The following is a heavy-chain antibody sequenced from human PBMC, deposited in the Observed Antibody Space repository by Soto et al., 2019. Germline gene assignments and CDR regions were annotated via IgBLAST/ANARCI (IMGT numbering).Heavy chain of an antibody. V-gene: IGHV1-18*01. CDR3: ASYHLNSYYYGMDV. Sequence: QVQLVQSGSAVKKPGASVKVSCKASGYTFTIYGFTWVRQAPGQGLEWMGWISAYNGNTNYAQKLQGRVTMTTDTSTSTAYMELRSLRSDVTAVYYCASYHLNSYYYGMDVWGQGTKVTVSS. CDR1: GYTFTIYG. CDR2: ISAYNGNT. J-gene: IGHJ6*02.